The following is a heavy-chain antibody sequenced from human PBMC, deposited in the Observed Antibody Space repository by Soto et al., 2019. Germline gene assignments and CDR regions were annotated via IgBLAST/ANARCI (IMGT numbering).Heavy chain of an antibody. CDR1: GGSISGYY. D-gene: IGHD2-21*02. V-gene: IGHV4-59*01. CDR3: TRDGDGRMTTNPYYYYGMDV. Sequence: LSLPCTVSGGSISGYYWSWIRQPPGKGLEWIGNVYYSGGAKYNPSVKRRVSISVDTSKNQFSLNLSSVTAADTAVYYCTRDGDGRMTTNPYYYYGMDVWGPGITVTVSS. J-gene: IGHJ6*02. CDR2: VYYSGGA.